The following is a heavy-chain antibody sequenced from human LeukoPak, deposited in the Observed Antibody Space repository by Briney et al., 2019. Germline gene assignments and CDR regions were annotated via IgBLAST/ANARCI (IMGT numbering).Heavy chain of an antibody. CDR2: INPNSGGT. CDR3: ARETALVRGVIITSPYFDY. CDR1: GYTFTSYD. Sequence: GASVKVSCKASGYTFTSYDINWVRQAPGQGLEWMGWINPNSGGTNYAQKFQGRVTMTRDTSISTAYMELSRLRSDDTAVYYCARETALVRGVIITSPYFDYWGQGTLVTVSS. V-gene: IGHV1-2*02. J-gene: IGHJ4*02. D-gene: IGHD3-10*01.